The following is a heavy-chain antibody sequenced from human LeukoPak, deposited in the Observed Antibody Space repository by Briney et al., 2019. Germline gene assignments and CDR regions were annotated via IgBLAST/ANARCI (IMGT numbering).Heavy chain of an antibody. D-gene: IGHD6-19*01. J-gene: IGHJ6*04. CDR2: IKSKTDGGTT. Sequence: GGSLRLSCAASGFTFSNAWMSWVRQAPGKGLEWVGRIKSKTDGGTTDYAAPVKGRFTISRDDSKNTLYLQMNSLKTGDTAVYYCTSTRRQWLVHYYYYYGMDVWGKGTTVTVSS. CDR3: TSTRRQWLVHYYYYYGMDV. CDR1: GFTFSNAW. V-gene: IGHV3-15*01.